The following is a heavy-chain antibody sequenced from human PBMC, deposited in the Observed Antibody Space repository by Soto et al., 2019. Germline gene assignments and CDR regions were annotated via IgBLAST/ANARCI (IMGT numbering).Heavy chain of an antibody. CDR3: ARGLGGTTV. V-gene: IGHV4-30-2*01. J-gene: IGHJ4*02. CDR2: IYHSGST. D-gene: IGHD1-7*01. CDR1: GGSISSGGYS. Sequence: SETLSLTCAVSGGSISSGGYSWSWIRQPPGKGLEWIGYIYHSGSTYYNPSLKSRVTISVDRSKNQFSLKLSSVTAADTAVYYCARGLGGTTVWGQGTLVTVSS.